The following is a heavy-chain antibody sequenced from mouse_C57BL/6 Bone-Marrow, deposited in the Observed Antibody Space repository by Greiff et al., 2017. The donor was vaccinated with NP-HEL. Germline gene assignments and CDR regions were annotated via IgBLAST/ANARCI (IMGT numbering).Heavy chain of an antibody. D-gene: IGHD2-1*01. J-gene: IGHJ3*01. CDR3: ARSDGNHVIWFAY. CDR1: GYSFTDYN. V-gene: IGHV1-39*01. Sequence: EVKLVESGPELVKPGASVKISCKASGYSFTDYNMNWVKQSNGKSLEWIGVINPNYGTTSYNQKFKGKATLTVDQSSSTAYMQLNSLTSEDSAVYYCARSDGNHVIWFAYWGQGTLVTVSA. CDR2: INPNYGTT.